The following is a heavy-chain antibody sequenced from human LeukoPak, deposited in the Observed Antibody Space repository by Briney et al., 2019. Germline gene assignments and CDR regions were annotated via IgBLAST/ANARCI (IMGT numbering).Heavy chain of an antibody. Sequence: PGGCLRLSCTASGFTVSRNYMSWVRQAPGKGLEWVSALYKRGDTHYAVSVKGRCTTSRDHPHNTLYLQSNSLRAEDTATYYGVRDMSSGNDQLPKCYYIGTDVWGQGATVTVSS. CDR2: LYKRGDT. V-gene: IGHV3-66*01. CDR3: VRDMSSGNDQLPKCYYIGTDV. J-gene: IGHJ6*02. CDR1: GFTVSRNY. D-gene: IGHD5-12*01.